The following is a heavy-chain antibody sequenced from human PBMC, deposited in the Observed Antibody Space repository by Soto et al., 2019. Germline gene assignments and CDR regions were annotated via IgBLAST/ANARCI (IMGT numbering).Heavy chain of an antibody. V-gene: IGHV4-39*01. Sequence: PSETLSLTCTVSGGSISSSSYYWGWIRQPPGKGLEWIGSIYYSGSTYYNPSLKSRVTISVDTSKNQFSLKLSSVTAADTAVYYCAVQYYDILTGLDYWGQGTLVTVSS. CDR2: IYYSGST. D-gene: IGHD3-9*01. J-gene: IGHJ4*02. CDR1: GGSISSSSYY. CDR3: AVQYYDILTGLDY.